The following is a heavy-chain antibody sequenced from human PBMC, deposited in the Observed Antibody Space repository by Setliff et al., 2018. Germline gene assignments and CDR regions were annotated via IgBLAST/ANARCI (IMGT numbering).Heavy chain of an antibody. CDR3: ARVGLSGTSGYYYYMDV. Sequence: TGGSLRLSCAASGFIFSTYGMHWVRQAPGKGLEWVAYIRSDGSNKYYTDLVKGRFSITRDNSKDTLYLQMNSLRAEDTAVYYCARVGLSGTSGYYYYMDVWGKGTTVTVSS. CDR1: GFIFSTYG. J-gene: IGHJ6*03. D-gene: IGHD1-20*01. CDR2: IRSDGSNK. V-gene: IGHV3-30*02.